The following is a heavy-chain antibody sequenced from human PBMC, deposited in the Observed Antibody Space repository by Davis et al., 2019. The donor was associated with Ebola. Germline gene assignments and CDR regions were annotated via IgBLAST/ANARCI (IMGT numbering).Heavy chain of an antibody. D-gene: IGHD4-17*01. CDR1: GYTFTNYG. V-gene: IGHV1-18*04. Sequence: ASVKVSCKASGYTFTNYGITRVRQAPGQGLEWMGWINPHNGNTNYAQNVQGRVIMTSDTATTTAYMELRSLRSDDTAVYYCARDPSPYGDYGHGMDVWGQGTTVTVSS. CDR2: INPHNGNT. J-gene: IGHJ6*02. CDR3: ARDPSPYGDYGHGMDV.